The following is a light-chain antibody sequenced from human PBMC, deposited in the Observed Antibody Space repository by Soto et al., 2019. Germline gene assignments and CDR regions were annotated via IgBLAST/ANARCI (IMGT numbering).Light chain of an antibody. J-gene: IGLJ1*01. CDR1: SSDVGGYDF. Sequence: QSALTQPASVSGSPGQSITISCTGTSSDVGGYDFVSWYQHHPGKAPRLMIYDVSHRPSGVSDRFSASKSGNTASLTISELLAEDEADYYCSSYTSISTYVFGTGTKVTVL. V-gene: IGLV2-14*03. CDR3: SSYTSISTYV. CDR2: DVS.